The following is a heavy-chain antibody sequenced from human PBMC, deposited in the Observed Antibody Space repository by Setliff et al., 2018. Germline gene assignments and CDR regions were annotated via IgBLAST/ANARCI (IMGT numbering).Heavy chain of an antibody. CDR1: GGSISSYY. CDR2: IYYSGST. V-gene: IGHV4-59*08. J-gene: IGHJ4*02. D-gene: IGHD1-1*01. CDR3: ARTGTYRYFDY. Sequence: SETLSLTCTVSGGSISSYYWSWIRQPPGKGLEWIGYIYYSGSTNYNPSLKSRVAISIDTSKDQFSLKVTSVTAADAAVYYCARTGTYRYFDYWGQGALVTVSS.